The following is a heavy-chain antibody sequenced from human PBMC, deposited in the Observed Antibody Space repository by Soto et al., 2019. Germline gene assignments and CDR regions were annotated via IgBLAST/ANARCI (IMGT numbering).Heavy chain of an antibody. CDR1: GFSLSTSGMC. CDR3: ARHTTPVATAMVGLSDYYYGMDV. D-gene: IGHD5-18*01. CDR2: IDWIDDK. V-gene: IGHV2-70*01. Sequence: SGPTLVNPTQTLTLTCTFSGFSLSTSGMCVSWIRQPPGKALEWLALIDWIDDKYYSTSLKTRLAISKDNSKNQVVLTLTNMDPVDTATYYCARHTTPVATAMVGLSDYYYGMDVWGQGTTVTVSS. J-gene: IGHJ6*02.